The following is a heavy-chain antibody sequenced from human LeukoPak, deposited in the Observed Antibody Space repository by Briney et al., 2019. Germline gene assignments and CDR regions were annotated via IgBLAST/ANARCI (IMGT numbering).Heavy chain of an antibody. CDR2: IYTSGIT. D-gene: IGHD1-26*01. J-gene: IGHJ3*02. Sequence: PSETLSLTCTVSGGSISSGSYYWSWIRQPAGKGLEWIGRIYTSGITNYNPSLKSRVTISVDTSKNQFSLKLSSVTAADTAVYYCATVYRPRWSYQVLQAFDIWGQGTMVTVSS. CDR3: ATVYRPRWSYQVLQAFDI. CDR1: GGSISSGSYY. V-gene: IGHV4-61*02.